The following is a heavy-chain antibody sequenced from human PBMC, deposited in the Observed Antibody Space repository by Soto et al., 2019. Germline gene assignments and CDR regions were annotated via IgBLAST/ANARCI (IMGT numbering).Heavy chain of an antibody. CDR3: VKDSSSGWPYYYGLDV. CDR1: GLTFNSYG. CDR2: ISYDGSNK. V-gene: IGHV3-30*18. J-gene: IGHJ6*04. D-gene: IGHD6-19*01. Sequence: PGGSLRLSCAASGLTFNSYGMHWVRQAPGKGLEWVAVISYDGSNKYYADSVKGRFTIARDNSKNTLYLQMSSLRAEDTAVYYCVKDSSSGWPYYYGLDVWGKGTSVTVSS.